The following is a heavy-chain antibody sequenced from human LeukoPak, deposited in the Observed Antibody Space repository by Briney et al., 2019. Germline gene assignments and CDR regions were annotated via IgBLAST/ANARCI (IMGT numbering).Heavy chain of an antibody. CDR1: GGSFSSYY. D-gene: IGHD1-1*01. CDR2: INHRGDT. CDR3: ARGPTISETGYFDY. J-gene: IGHJ4*03. Sequence: PSDTLSLTCAVYGGSFSSYYWSWIRQSPGKGLEWIAEINHRGDTNYNPSVKSRVTISVDTSKNQFSLKVTSLTAADTAVYYCARGPTISETGYFDYWGQRTLVTVSS. V-gene: IGHV4-34*01.